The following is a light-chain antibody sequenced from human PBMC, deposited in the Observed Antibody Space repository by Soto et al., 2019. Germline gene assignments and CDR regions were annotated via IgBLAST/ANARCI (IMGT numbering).Light chain of an antibody. Sequence: EIVMTQSPSPLSVPPVERATLSCMASQSVSSRLAWYQQKPGQAPRLLISGASSRATGIPDRFSGSGSATDFTLTISRLEPEDFALYYCQQYGSSPITFGQGTRLAIK. J-gene: IGKJ5*01. CDR1: QSVSSR. V-gene: IGKV3-20*01. CDR3: QQYGSSPIT. CDR2: GAS.